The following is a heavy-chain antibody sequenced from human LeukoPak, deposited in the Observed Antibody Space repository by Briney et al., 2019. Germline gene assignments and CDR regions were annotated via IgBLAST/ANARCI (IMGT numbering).Heavy chain of an antibody. CDR1: AFTFSTYA. V-gene: IGHV3-23*01. CDR2: ISGSGGST. D-gene: IGHD6-19*01. CDR3: AKMLIYGSVQRGGYFDY. Sequence: PWGSLRLSCAASAFTFSTYAMSWVRQAPGRGLEWVSAISGSGGSTYYADSVKGRFTISRGNSKNTLYLQMNSLRAEDTALYYCAKMLIYGSVQRGGYFDYWGQGTLVTVSS. J-gene: IGHJ4*02.